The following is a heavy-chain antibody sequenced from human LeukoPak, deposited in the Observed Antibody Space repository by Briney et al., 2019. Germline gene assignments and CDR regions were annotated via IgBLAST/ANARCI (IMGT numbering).Heavy chain of an antibody. D-gene: IGHD4-11*01. CDR1: GGSFSGYY. CDR3: ARGSNYVTQYYYYYMDV. CDR2: INHSGST. V-gene: IGHV4-34*01. Sequence: SETLSLTCAVYGGSFSGYYWSWIRQPPGKGLEWIGEINHSGSTNYNPSLKSRVTISVDTSKNQFSLKLSSVTAADTAVYYCARGSNYVTQYYYYYMDVWGKGTTVTVSS. J-gene: IGHJ6*03.